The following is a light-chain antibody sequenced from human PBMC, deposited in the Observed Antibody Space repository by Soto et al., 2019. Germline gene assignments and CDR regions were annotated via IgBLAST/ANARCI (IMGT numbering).Light chain of an antibody. Sequence: QSALTQPASVSGSPGQSITISCTGTSSDVGDYNYVSWYQQHPGKAPKLMIYEVSNRRSGLSTRFSGSKSGNTASLTISGLQAEDEADYYCSSYTSTNSLVVFGGGTKVTVL. CDR1: SSDVGDYNY. CDR2: EVS. CDR3: SSYTSTNSLVV. J-gene: IGLJ2*01. V-gene: IGLV2-14*01.